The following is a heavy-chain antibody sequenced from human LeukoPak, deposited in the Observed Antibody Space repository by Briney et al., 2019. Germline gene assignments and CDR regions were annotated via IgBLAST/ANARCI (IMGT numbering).Heavy chain of an antibody. D-gene: IGHD3-3*01. CDR1: GFTFSGSW. Sequence: GGSLRLSCAGSGFTFSGSWMSWVRQAPGKGLEWVANIKQDGSEKYYVDSVKGRFTISRDNAKNSLYLQMNSLRAEDTAVYYCASGGWDFWSGYYAFDYWGQGTLVTVSS. V-gene: IGHV3-7*01. J-gene: IGHJ4*02. CDR3: ASGGWDFWSGYYAFDY. CDR2: IKQDGSEK.